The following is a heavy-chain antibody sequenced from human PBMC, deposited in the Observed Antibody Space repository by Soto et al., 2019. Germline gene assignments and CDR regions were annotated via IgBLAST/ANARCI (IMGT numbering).Heavy chain of an antibody. CDR3: ARVKTDRGPFDY. D-gene: IGHD3-10*01. J-gene: IGHJ4*02. CDR1: GFTLSSYA. V-gene: IGHV3-30-3*01. CDR2: ISYDGSNK. Sequence: QVQLVESGGGVVQPGRSLRLSCAASGFTLSSYATHWVRQAPGKGLEWVAVISYDGSNKYYADSVKGRFTISRDNSKNTLYLQMNSLRAEDTAVYYCARVKTDRGPFDYWGQGTLVTVSS.